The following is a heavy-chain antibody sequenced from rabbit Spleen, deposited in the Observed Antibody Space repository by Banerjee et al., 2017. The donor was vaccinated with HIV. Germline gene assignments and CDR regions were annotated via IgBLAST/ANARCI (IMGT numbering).Heavy chain of an antibody. D-gene: IGHD7-1*01. Sequence: QEQLEESGGGLVKPEGSLTLTCKASGFSLSSVCDMCWVRQAPGKGLEWIGCIYTADGSTYYANWAKGRFTISKTSSTTVTLQINSLTAADTATYFCARDGSVSYPGPGLWGQGTLVTVS. CDR3: ARDGSVSYPGPGL. CDR2: IYTADGST. V-gene: IGHV1S45*01. J-gene: IGHJ6*01. CDR1: GFSLSSVCD.